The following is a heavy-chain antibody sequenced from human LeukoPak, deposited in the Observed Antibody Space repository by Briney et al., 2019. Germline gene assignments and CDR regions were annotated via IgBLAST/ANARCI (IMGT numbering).Heavy chain of an antibody. CDR1: GFTFSSYW. J-gene: IGHJ4*02. Sequence: GGSLRLSCAASGFTFSSYWMSWVRQASGKGLEWVANIQPDGSEKYFVDSVKGRFTISRDNARNSLYLQMNSLRAEDTAVYYCAREYSGRGFDYWGQGTLVTVSS. V-gene: IGHV3-7*04. CDR3: AREYSGRGFDY. D-gene: IGHD5-12*01. CDR2: IQPDGSEK.